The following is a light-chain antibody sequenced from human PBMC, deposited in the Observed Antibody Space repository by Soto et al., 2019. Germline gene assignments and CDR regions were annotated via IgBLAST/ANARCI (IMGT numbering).Light chain of an antibody. J-gene: IGLJ1*01. V-gene: IGLV2-14*01. CDR3: SSYTSRTTYV. CDR1: SSDIGSYNY. Sequence: QSALTQPASVSGSPGQSITISCTGTSSDIGSYNYVAWYQQFPGKTPKLIIYEVSNRPSGVSFRFSGSKSGNTASLTISGLQAEDEADYYCSSYTSRTTYVFGTGTKLTVL. CDR2: EVS.